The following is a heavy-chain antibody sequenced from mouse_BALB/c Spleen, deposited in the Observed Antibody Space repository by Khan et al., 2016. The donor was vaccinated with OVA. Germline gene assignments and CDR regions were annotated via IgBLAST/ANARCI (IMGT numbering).Heavy chain of an antibody. V-gene: IGHV2-3*01. CDR2: IWGDGSI. J-gene: IGHJ2*01. Sequence: VQLVESGPGLVAPSQSLSITCTVSGFSLTSNGVSWVRQPPGKGLEWLGVIWGDGSINYHSVLKSRLSISKDNSKSQVFLKLISLQTDDTATYYCAKLRVCYFDYWGQGTTLTVSS. CDR1: GFSLTSNG. CDR3: AKLRVCYFDY.